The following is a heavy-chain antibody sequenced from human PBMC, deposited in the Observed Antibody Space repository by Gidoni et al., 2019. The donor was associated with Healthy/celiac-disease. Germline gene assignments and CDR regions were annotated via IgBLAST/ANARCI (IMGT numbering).Heavy chain of an antibody. CDR1: GGTFSSYA. V-gene: IGHV1-69*01. Sequence: QVQLVQSGAEVQKPGSSVKVSCKASGGTFSSYAISWVRQAPGQGLEWMGGIIPICCTANYAQKFQGRVTITADESTSTAYMELSSLRSEDTAVYYCARDAGGQYYYDSSGYLDYWGQGTLVTVSS. CDR2: IIPICCTA. CDR3: ARDAGGQYYYDSSGYLDY. J-gene: IGHJ4*02. D-gene: IGHD3-22*01.